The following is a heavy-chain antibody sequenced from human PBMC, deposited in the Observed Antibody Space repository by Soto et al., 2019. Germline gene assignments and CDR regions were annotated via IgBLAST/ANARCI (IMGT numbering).Heavy chain of an antibody. J-gene: IGHJ5*02. CDR1: GGSFIGYY. V-gene: IGHV4-34*01. D-gene: IGHD2-15*01. CDR2: INHSGST. Sequence: PSETLSLTCAVYGGSFIGYYWSWILQPPWKGLEWIGEINHSGSTNYNPSLKSRVTISVDTSKNQFSLKLSSVTAADTAVYYCARGSGYCSGGSGYQGGNWFDPRGQRTLVTVSS. CDR3: ARGSGYCSGGSGYQGGNWFDP.